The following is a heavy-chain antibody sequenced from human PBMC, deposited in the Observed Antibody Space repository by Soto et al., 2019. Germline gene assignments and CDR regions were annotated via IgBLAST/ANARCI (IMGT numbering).Heavy chain of an antibody. D-gene: IGHD1-7*01. Sequence: EVQLVESGGGLVQPGGSLRLSCAASGFTFSTDWMHWLRQPPGKGLVWVSRINNDGSNPAYADSVKGRFTISRDNAQSTLYLQMNSLRAEDTAVYYWAMDTLIGTTDYGLDVWGQATTVSVSS. J-gene: IGHJ6*02. CDR1: GFTFSTDW. V-gene: IGHV3-74*01. CDR2: INNDGSNP. CDR3: AMDTLIGTTDYGLDV.